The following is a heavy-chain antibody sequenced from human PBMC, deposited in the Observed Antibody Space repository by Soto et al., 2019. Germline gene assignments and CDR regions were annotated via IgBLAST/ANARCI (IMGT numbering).Heavy chain of an antibody. CDR1: GCTFSSYE. V-gene: IGHV3-48*03. CDR2: ISSSGSTI. Sequence: EVQLVESGGGLVQPGGSLRLSCAASGCTFSSYEMNWVRQAPGKGLEWVSYISSSGSTIYYADSVKGRFTISRDNAKNSLYLQMNSLRAEDTAVYYCASELELRPYWGQGTLVTVSS. J-gene: IGHJ4*02. D-gene: IGHD1-7*01. CDR3: ASELELRPY.